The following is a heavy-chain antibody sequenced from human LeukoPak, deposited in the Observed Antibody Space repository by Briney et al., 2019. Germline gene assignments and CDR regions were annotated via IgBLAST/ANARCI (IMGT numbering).Heavy chain of an antibody. CDR1: GFNFSTYE. J-gene: IGHJ4*02. D-gene: IGHD4-23*01. Sequence: GGSLRLSCAGSGFNFSTYEMNWVRQAPGKGLEWVSYITSSGGTIYYAESVKGRFTISRDNVKKSLYLQMNSLRAEDTAVYYCARDLGLYDYGGNIDYWGQGTLVTVSS. CDR3: ARDLGLYDYGGNIDY. CDR2: ITSSGGTI. V-gene: IGHV3-48*03.